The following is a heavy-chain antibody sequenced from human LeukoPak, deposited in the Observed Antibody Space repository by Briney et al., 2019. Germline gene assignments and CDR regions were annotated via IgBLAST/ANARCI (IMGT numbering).Heavy chain of an antibody. D-gene: IGHD6-6*01. V-gene: IGHV4-4*07. CDR2: IYSSGST. CDR1: GGSFSSYY. CDR3: AREYSSTSGRHFDY. Sequence: SETLSLTCTVSGGSFSSYYWTWIRPPAGKGLEWIGRIYSSGSTNYNPSLRSRVTISVDKSKNQFSLNLTSVTAADTGVYHCAREYSSTSGRHFDYWGQGILVTVPS. J-gene: IGHJ4*02.